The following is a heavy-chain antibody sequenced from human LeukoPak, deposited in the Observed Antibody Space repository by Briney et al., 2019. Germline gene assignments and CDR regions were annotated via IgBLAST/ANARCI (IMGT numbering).Heavy chain of an antibody. D-gene: IGHD6-13*01. J-gene: IGHJ3*01. CDR3: AKARIAAAGTGAFDV. V-gene: IGHV3-23*01. CDR1: GFTFSSYA. Sequence: QAGGSLRLSCAASGFTFSSYAMSWVRQAPGKGLEWVSAISGSGGSTYYADSVKGRFTISRDNSKNTLYLQMNSLRAEGTAVYYCAKARIAAAGTGAFDVWGQGTMVTVSS. CDR2: ISGSGGST.